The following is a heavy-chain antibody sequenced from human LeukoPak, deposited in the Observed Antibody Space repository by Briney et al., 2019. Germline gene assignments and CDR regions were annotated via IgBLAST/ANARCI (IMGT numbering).Heavy chain of an antibody. CDR3: ARIRMPTSTGDAFDV. CDR2: ISGSGGST. Sequence: GGSLRLSCAASGFTFSSYAMSWVRQAPGKGLEWVSAISGSGGSTYYADSVKGRFTISRDNSRNTLYPQMNSLRAEDTAVYYCARIRMPTSTGDAFDVWGQGTMVPVSS. V-gene: IGHV3-23*01. CDR1: GFTFSSYA. D-gene: IGHD5-24*01. J-gene: IGHJ3*01.